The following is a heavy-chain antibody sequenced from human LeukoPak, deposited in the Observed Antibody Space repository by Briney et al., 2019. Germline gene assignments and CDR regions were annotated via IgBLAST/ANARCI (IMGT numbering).Heavy chain of an antibody. CDR3: ASNPLTYCGGDCSTLTDY. D-gene: IGHD2-21*02. Sequence: KSSETLSLTCAVYGGSFSGYYWSWIRQPPGEGLEWIGEINHSGSTNYNPSLKSRVTISVDTSKNQFSLKLSSVTAADTAVYYCASNPLTYCGGDCSTLTDYWGQGTLVTVSS. J-gene: IGHJ4*02. CDR1: GGSFSGYY. V-gene: IGHV4-34*01. CDR2: INHSGST.